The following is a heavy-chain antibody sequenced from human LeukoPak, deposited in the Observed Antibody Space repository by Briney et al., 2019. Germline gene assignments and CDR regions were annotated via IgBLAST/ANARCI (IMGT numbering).Heavy chain of an antibody. J-gene: IGHJ6*03. CDR1: GYTFTSYD. D-gene: IGHD1-26*01. V-gene: IGHV1-8*03. CDR3: ARGLGGATSYYYMDV. Sequence: ASVKVSCKASGYTFTSYDINWVRQATGQGLEWMGWMNPNSGNTGYAQKFQGRVTITRNTSISTAYMEVSSLRSEDTSVYYCARGLGGATSYYYMDVWGKGTTVTVSS. CDR2: MNPNSGNT.